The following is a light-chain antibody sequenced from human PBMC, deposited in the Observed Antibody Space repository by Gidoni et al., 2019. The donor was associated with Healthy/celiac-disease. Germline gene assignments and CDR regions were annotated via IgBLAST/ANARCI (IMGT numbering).Light chain of an antibody. CDR2: GAS. V-gene: IGKV3-20*01. Sequence: EIVLTQSPGTLSLSPGERATLSCRASQSGSSSYLAWYQQKPGQAPRLLIYGASSRATGIPDRFSGSGSGTDFTLTISRLEPEDFSVYYCQQYGSSRTFXQXTKVXIK. J-gene: IGKJ1*01. CDR1: QSGSSSY. CDR3: QQYGSSRT.